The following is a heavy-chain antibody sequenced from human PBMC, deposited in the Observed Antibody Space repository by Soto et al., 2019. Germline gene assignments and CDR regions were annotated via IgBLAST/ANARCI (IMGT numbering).Heavy chain of an antibody. V-gene: IGHV1-18*01. D-gene: IGHD2-2*01. CDR1: GYTFTSYG. CDR2: ISAYNGNT. J-gene: IGHJ6*02. CDR3: ARDRTYWSSTSCYYYGMDV. Sequence: ASVKVSCKASGYTFTSYGISWVRQAPGQGLEWMGWISAYNGNTNYAQKLQGRVTMTTDTSTSTAYMELRSLRSDDTAVYYCARDRTYWSSTSCYYYGMDVWGQGTTVNVAS.